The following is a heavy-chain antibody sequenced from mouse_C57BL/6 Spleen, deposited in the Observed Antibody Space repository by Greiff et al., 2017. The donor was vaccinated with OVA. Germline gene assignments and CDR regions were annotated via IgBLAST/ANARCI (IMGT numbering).Heavy chain of an antibody. D-gene: IGHD2-5*01. CDR1: GFTFSDYG. CDR2: ISSGSSTI. CDR3: ARPPYYSNYVPLDY. Sequence: EVQVVESGGGLVKPGGSLKLSCAASGFTFSDYGMHWVRQAPEKGLEWVAYISSGSSTIYYADTVKGRFTISRDNAKNTLFLQMTCLRSEDTAMYYCARPPYYSNYVPLDYWGQGTTLTVSS. V-gene: IGHV5-17*01. J-gene: IGHJ2*01.